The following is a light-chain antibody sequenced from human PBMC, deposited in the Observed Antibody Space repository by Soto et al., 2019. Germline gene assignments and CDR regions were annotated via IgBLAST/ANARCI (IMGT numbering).Light chain of an antibody. J-gene: IGKJ3*01. Sequence: EIVMTQSPATLSVSPGERATLSCRASQSVSSNLAWYQQKPGQAPRLLIYGASTRATGIPARFSGSGSGTEFTLTISSLQSEDFAVYYCQQYNNWPEWVFTFGPGTKVDIK. V-gene: IGKV3D-15*01. CDR3: QQYNNWPEWVFT. CDR2: GAS. CDR1: QSVSSN.